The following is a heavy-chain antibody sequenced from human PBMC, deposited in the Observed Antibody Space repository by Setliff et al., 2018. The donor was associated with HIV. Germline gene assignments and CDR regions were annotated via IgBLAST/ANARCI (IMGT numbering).Heavy chain of an antibody. J-gene: IGHJ4*02. Sequence: EASVKVSCKAFGDTVTGHSIHWVRQAPGQRLEWMGWLNTGNGKTKYSQRFQDRVTFTRDTSARTAYMELRSLRSEDSAVYYCARDRDNFWSGPFDYWGQGTLGTVSS. CDR3: ARDRDNFWSGPFDY. V-gene: IGHV1-3*04. CDR1: GDTVTGHS. D-gene: IGHD3-3*01. CDR2: LNTGNGKT.